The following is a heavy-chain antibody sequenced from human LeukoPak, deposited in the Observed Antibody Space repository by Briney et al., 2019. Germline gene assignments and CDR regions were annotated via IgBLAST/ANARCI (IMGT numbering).Heavy chain of an antibody. CDR3: ARSGIAVAALDYYYGMDV. Sequence: SETLSLTCTVSGGSISSYYWSWIRQPPGKGLEWIRYIYYSGSTNYNPSLKSRVTISVDTSKNQFSLKLSSVTAADTAVYYCARSGIAVAALDYYYGMDVWGQGTTVTVSS. D-gene: IGHD6-19*01. CDR2: IYYSGST. V-gene: IGHV4-59*01. J-gene: IGHJ6*02. CDR1: GGSISSYY.